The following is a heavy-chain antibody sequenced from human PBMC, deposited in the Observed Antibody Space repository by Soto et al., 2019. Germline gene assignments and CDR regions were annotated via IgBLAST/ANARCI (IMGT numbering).Heavy chain of an antibody. CDR1: GFTFSDYY. CDR3: ARDALAAAGTDY. Sequence: PGGSLRLSCAASGFTFSDYYMSWIRQAPGKGLEWVSYISSSSSYTNYADSVKGRFTISRDNAKNSLYLQMNSLRAEDTAVYYCARDALAAAGTDYWGHGTLVTVSS. D-gene: IGHD6-13*01. V-gene: IGHV3-11*06. J-gene: IGHJ4*01. CDR2: ISSSSSYT.